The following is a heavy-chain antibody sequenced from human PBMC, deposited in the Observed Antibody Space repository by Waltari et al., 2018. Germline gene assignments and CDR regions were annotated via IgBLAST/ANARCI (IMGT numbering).Heavy chain of an antibody. J-gene: IGHJ4*02. CDR1: GGSISSSSYY. CDR3: ARRGGSYLGNDY. D-gene: IGHD1-26*01. CDR2: IYYSGST. V-gene: IGHV4-39*01. Sequence: QLQLQESGPGLVKPSETLSLTCTVSGGSISSSSYYWGWIRQPPGKGLEWIGSIYYSGSTYYNPSLKSRVTISVDTSKNQFSLKLSSVTAADTAVYYCARRGGSYLGNDYWGQGTLVTVSS.